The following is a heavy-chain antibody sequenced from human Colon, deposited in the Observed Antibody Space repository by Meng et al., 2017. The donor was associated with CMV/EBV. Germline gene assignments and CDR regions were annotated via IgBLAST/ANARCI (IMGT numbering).Heavy chain of an antibody. CDR3: AKAHNTYDNWFDP. CDR1: GFIVNDAY. D-gene: IGHD3-9*01. V-gene: IGHV3-53*01. CDR2: IYSDGTT. J-gene: IGHJ5*02. Sequence: GQLVWSGGGVIQPGGPLRLSCTASGFIVNDAYMNWVRQAPGKGLEWVSVIYSDGTTYYADSVKGRFTISRDTSKNTVYLQMSSLRVDDTAVYYCAKAHNTYDNWFDPWGQGTLVTVSS.